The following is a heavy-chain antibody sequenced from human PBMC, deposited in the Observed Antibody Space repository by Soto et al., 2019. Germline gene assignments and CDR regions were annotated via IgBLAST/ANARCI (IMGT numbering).Heavy chain of an antibody. J-gene: IGHJ4*02. CDR3: ARDSRAPAILVAGVPGLDQ. CDR2: ISYDGINK. D-gene: IGHD6-19*01. V-gene: IGHV3-30-3*01. Sequence: QVQLVESGGGVVQPGRSLRLSCAASGFTFSTYAMHWVRQAPGTGLEWVAVISYDGINKYEADSVKGRFTISRDNSKNTLYLQMTSLRAEDTAVYYCARDSRAPAILVAGVPGLDQWGQGTLVTVSS. CDR1: GFTFSTYA.